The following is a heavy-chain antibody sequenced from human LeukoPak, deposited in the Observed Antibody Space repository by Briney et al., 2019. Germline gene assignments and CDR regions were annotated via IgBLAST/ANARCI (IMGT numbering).Heavy chain of an antibody. CDR1: GSTFTGYY. V-gene: IGHV1-2*02. CDR2: INPYNGDT. CDR3: ARSDGGPYGGGDCYPIDY. J-gene: IGHJ4*02. Sequence: ASVKVSCTASGSTFTGYYMHWVRQAPGQGLEWMGWINPYNGDTNYAEKFQGRVTMTRDTSISTAYMELNRLRSEDTAVYYCARSDGGPYGGGDCYPIDYWGQGTLVTVSS. D-gene: IGHD2-21*02.